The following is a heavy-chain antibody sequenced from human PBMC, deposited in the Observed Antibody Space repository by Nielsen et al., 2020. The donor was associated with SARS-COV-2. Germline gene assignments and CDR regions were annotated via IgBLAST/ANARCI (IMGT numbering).Heavy chain of an antibody. CDR2: IYFSGKT. J-gene: IGHJ6*02. V-gene: IGHV4-39*01. CDR1: GGSISNSRNY. CDR3: ARRTFHYHGMDV. Sequence: SETLSLTCSVSGGSISNSRNYWGWIRQPPGKGLEWIGDIYFSGKTYYAPSLKSRVTIFVVTSQNQVSLKLRSVSAADTAVYYCARRTFHYHGMDVWGQGTSVTVSS.